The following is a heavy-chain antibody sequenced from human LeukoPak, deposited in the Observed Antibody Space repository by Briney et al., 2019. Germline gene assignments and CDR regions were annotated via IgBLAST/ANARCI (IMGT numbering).Heavy chain of an antibody. J-gene: IGHJ4*02. CDR1: GGSISSINYH. Sequence: SETLSLTCTVSGGSISSINYHWGWIRQPPGKGLEWIGTMYYPGSTYYNPSLKSRVTISVDTSKNQFSLRLSSVTVADTAMYYCTSDRRISWIYYWGQGTLSPSPQ. CDR3: TSDRRISWIYY. V-gene: IGHV4-39*01. CDR2: MYYPGST. D-gene: IGHD6-13*01.